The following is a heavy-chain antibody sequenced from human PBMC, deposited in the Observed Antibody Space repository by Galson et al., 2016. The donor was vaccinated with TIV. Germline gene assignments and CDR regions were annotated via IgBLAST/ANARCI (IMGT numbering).Heavy chain of an antibody. CDR1: GFTFSSYP. Sequence: LRLSCADAGFTFSSYPMHWVRQAPGKGLEWVTVISYDGTNKYYADSVKGRFTISRDNSKNTVYLQMNSLRAEDTAVYYCAKEVKRRLHYWGQGTLVTVSS. CDR2: ISYDGTNK. V-gene: IGHV3-30-3*02. J-gene: IGHJ4*02. CDR3: AKEVKRRLHY. D-gene: IGHD1-1*01.